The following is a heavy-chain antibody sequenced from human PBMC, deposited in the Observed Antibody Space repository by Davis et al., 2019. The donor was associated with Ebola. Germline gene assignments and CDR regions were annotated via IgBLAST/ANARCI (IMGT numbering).Heavy chain of an antibody. CDR1: GGSISSSNW. V-gene: IGHV4-4*02. Sequence: GSLRLSCAVSGGSISSSNWWSWVRQPPGKGLEWIGEINHSRSTNYNPSLKSRVTISVDTSKNQFSLKLNSVTAADTAVYYCARGRGGRITISGVVTAGDAFDIWGRGTMVTVSS. CDR3: ARGRGGRITISGVVTAGDAFDI. D-gene: IGHD3-3*01. CDR2: INHSRST. J-gene: IGHJ3*02.